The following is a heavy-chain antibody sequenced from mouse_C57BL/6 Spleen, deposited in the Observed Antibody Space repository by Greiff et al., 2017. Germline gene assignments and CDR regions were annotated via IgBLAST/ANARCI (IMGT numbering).Heavy chain of an antibody. Sequence: EVQVVESGGGLVKPGGSLKLSCAASGFTFSSYAMSWVRQTPEKRLEWVATISDGGSYTYYPDTVKGRFTISRDNAKNNLYLQMSHLKSEDTAMYYGARDGYPDYWGQGTTLTVSS. D-gene: IGHD2-2*01. CDR3: ARDGYPDY. V-gene: IGHV5-4*01. CDR2: ISDGGSYT. CDR1: GFTFSSYA. J-gene: IGHJ2*01.